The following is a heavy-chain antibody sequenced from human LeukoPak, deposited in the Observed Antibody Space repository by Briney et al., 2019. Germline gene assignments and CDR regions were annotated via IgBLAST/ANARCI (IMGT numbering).Heavy chain of an antibody. CDR2: INVILDTA. CDR3: ARDQGIGDASDI. V-gene: IGHV1-69*04. Sequence: GASVKVSCKASVGAFSSYAISWVRQSPGQALEWMERINVILDTATYAQKFQGRVTITADISTSTSYMELSSLRSEDTAVYYCARDQGIGDASDIWGQGTMVTVSS. J-gene: IGHJ3*02. CDR1: VGAFSSYA.